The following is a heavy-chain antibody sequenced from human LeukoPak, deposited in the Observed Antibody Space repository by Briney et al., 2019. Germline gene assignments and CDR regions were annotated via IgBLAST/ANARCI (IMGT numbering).Heavy chain of an antibody. CDR2: IWYDGSNK. J-gene: IGHJ3*02. CDR3: ARETPYYDSSGASRAFDI. Sequence: GGSLRLSCAASGFTFSSYGMHWVRQAPGKGREWVAVIWYDGSNKYYADSVKGRFTISRDNSKNTLYLQMNSLIAEDTAVYYCARETPYYDSSGASRAFDIWGQGTMVTVSS. D-gene: IGHD3-22*01. V-gene: IGHV3-33*01. CDR1: GFTFSSYG.